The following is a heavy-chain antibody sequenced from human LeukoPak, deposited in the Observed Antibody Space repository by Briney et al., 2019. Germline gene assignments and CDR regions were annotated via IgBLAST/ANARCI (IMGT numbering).Heavy chain of an antibody. CDR1: GGTFRSNP. V-gene: IGHV1-69*06. CDR3: ARDGPYSGSYY. J-gene: IGHJ4*02. Sequence: SVKVSCKASGGTFRSNPVSWVRQAPGQGLEWMGQIIPIFGTTNYAQKFQGRLPLTADKSTGTAYMELYSLTSDDTAVYYCARDGPYSGSYYWGQGTLVTVSS. D-gene: IGHD1-26*01. CDR2: IIPIFGTT.